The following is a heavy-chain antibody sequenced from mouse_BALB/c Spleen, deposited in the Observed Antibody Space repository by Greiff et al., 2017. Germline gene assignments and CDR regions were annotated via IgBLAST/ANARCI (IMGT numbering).Heavy chain of an antibody. CDR3: ARSAIYRYFDV. V-gene: IGHV5-17*02. J-gene: IGHJ1*01. Sequence: EVKVVESGGGLVQPGGSRKLSCAASGFTFSSFGMHWVRQAPEKGLEWVAYISSGSSTIYYADTVKGRFTISRDNPKNTLFLQMTSLRSEDTAMYYCARSAIYRYFDVWGAGTTVTVSS. CDR2: ISSGSSTI. CDR1: GFTFSSFG.